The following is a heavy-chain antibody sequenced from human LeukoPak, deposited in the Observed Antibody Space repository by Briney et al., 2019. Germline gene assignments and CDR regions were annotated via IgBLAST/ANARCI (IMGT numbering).Heavy chain of an antibody. CDR2: ISYDGSNK. CDR1: GFTFSSYA. J-gene: IGHJ4*02. CDR3: AKDGPPVATILFDY. D-gene: IGHD5-12*01. Sequence: GGSLRLSCAASGFTFSSYAMHWVRQAPGKGLEWVAVISYDGSNKYYADSVKGRFTISRDNSKNTLYLQMNSLRAEDTAVYYCAKDGPPVATILFDYWGQGTLVTVSS. V-gene: IGHV3-30*04.